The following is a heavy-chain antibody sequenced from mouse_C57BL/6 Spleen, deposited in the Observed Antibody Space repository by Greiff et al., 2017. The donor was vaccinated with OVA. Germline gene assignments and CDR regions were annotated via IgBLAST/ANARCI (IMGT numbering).Heavy chain of an antibody. CDR3: ARHGGNYGD. CDR2: IDPSDSYT. V-gene: IGHV1-50*01. CDR1: GYTFTSYW. D-gene: IGHD2-1*01. Sequence: QVQLQQPGAELVKPGASVKLSCKASGYTFTSYWMQWVKQRPGQGLEWIGEIDPSDSYTNYNQKFKGKATLTVDTSSSTAYMQLSSLTSEDSAVYYCARHGGNYGDWGQGTTLTVSS. J-gene: IGHJ2*01.